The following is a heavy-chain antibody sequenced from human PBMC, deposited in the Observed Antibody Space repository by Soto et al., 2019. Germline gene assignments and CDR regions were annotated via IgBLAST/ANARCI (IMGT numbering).Heavy chain of an antibody. J-gene: IGHJ5*02. Sequence: QVQLVQSGAEVKKPGASVQDSCKASGYTFTRYSINWVRQAPGQRLEWVGWISNYNGDTKYAQKFQGRVTLTTDTSTTTTYMDLRSLPSDDTAVYFCARGDSTGSPTGWFDPWGQGTLVTVSA. CDR2: ISNYNGDT. D-gene: IGHD6-19*01. CDR1: GYTFTRYS. CDR3: ARGDSTGSPTGWFDP. V-gene: IGHV1-18*04.